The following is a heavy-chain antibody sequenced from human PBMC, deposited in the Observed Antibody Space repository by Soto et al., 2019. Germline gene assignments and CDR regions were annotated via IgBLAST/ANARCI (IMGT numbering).Heavy chain of an antibody. CDR1: SGSISRGYYY. Sequence: PSETLYITCTVSSGSISRGYYYWSWIRQPPGKGLEWIGEINHSGGTSYNPSLKSRVTISVDASKSQFSLKLTSVTAADRAVYYCARGSVDTVDSSGFYEYWGRGTPVNVSA. D-gene: IGHD3-22*01. CDR3: ARGSVDTVDSSGFYEY. J-gene: IGHJ4*02. CDR2: INHSGGT. V-gene: IGHV4-39*01.